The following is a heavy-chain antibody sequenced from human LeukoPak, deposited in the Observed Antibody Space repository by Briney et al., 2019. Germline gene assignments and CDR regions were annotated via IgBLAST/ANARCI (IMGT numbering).Heavy chain of an antibody. J-gene: IGHJ4*02. CDR2: IIPILGIA. D-gene: IGHD4-23*01. CDR1: GGTFSSYT. V-gene: IGHV1-69*02. CDR3: ARNPANDYGGNDQDY. Sequence: SVKVSCKASGGTFSSYTISWVRQAPGQGLEWMGRIIPILGIANYAQKFQVRVTITADKSTSTAYTELSSLRSEDTAVYYCARNPANDYGGNDQDYWGQGTLVTVSS.